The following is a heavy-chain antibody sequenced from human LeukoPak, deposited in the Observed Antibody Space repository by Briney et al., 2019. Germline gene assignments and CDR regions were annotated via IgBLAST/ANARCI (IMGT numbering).Heavy chain of an antibody. CDR3: ATGRSGYFHS. J-gene: IGHJ4*02. V-gene: IGHV3-15*01. CDR1: GLTLSNAW. CDR2: IKSKSDGRIN. Sequence: GGSLRLSCAASGLTLSNAWMTWVRHAPEKGLEWVARIKSKSDGRINNYAAPVKRTFTTSRDDSENTVYLHMNSLKIEDSAVYYCATGRSGYFHSWGQGPLVFLSS.